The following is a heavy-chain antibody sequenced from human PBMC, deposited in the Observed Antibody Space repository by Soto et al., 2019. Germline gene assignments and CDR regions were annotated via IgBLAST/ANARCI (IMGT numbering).Heavy chain of an antibody. Sequence: SVKVSCKASGGTFSSYAISWVRQAPGQGLEWMGGIIPIFGTANYAQKFQGRVTITADESTSTAYMELSSLRSEDTAVYYCASRLRFFEWYAIDYWGQGTLVTVSS. CDR3: ASRLRFFEWYAIDY. CDR2: IIPIFGTA. CDR1: GGTFSSYA. V-gene: IGHV1-69*13. J-gene: IGHJ4*02. D-gene: IGHD3-3*01.